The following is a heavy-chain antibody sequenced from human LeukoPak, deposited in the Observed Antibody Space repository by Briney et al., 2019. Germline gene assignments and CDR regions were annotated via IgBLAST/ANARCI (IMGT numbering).Heavy chain of an antibody. CDR2: IKQDGSEK. D-gene: IGHD3-9*01. J-gene: IGHJ6*03. CDR1: GFTFSSYW. V-gene: IGHV3-7*01. Sequence: PGGSLRLSCAASGFTFSSYWMSWVRQAPGKGLEWVANIKQDGSEKYYVDSVKGRFTISRDNAKNSLYLQMNSLRAENTAVYYCARDPTNSVRYFDFLYYYYYYMDVWGKGTTVTISS. CDR3: ARDPTNSVRYFDFLYYYYYYMDV.